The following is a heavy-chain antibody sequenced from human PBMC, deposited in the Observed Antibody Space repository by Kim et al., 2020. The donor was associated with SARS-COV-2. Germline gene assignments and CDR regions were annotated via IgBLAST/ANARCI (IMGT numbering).Heavy chain of an antibody. J-gene: IGHJ4*02. CDR3: ARGQTSFTTGWYVDF. D-gene: IGHD6-19*01. Sequence: AASVKGRFIISRDISKNTLDLQMSRLRVEDTAIYYCARGQTSFTTGWYVDFWGQGTRVTVSS. V-gene: IGHV3-53*05.